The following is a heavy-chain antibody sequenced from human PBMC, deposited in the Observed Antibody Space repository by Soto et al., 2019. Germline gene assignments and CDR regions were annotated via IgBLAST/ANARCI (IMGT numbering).Heavy chain of an antibody. Sequence: ASETLSLTCTVAAGSISSSSYYWGWIRQPPGKGLEWIGSIYYSGSTYYNPSLKSRVTISVDTSKNQFSLKLSSVTAADTAVYYCARVSIVGAIDYWGQGTLVTVSS. V-gene: IGHV4-39*01. D-gene: IGHD1-26*01. CDR3: ARVSIVGAIDY. J-gene: IGHJ4*02. CDR2: IYYSGST. CDR1: AGSISSSSYY.